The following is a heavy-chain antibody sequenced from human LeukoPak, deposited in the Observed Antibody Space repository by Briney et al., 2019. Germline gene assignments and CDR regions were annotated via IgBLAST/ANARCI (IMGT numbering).Heavy chain of an antibody. J-gene: IGHJ4*02. V-gene: IGHV3-48*03. CDR1: GFTFSSYE. CDR2: ISSSGSTI. D-gene: IGHD2-15*01. Sequence: GGSLRLSCAASGFTFSSYEMNRVRQAPGKGLEWVSYISSSGSTIYYADSVKGRFTISRDNAKNSLYLQMNSLRAEDTAVYYCARDRFMAHSPFDSWGQGTLVTVSS. CDR3: ARDRFMAHSPFDS.